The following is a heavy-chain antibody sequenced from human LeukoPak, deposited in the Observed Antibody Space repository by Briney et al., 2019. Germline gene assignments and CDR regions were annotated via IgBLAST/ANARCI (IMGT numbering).Heavy chain of an antibody. CDR2: VDWDDDK. J-gene: IGHJ4*02. CDR1: GFSLSTSGMC. D-gene: IGHD3-10*01. V-gene: IGHV2-70*17. CDR3: ARLVYYYDSGSYYKAPDY. Sequence: SGPALVKPTQTLTLTCIFSGFSLSTSGMCVSWIRQPPGKALEWLARVDWDDDKFYTTSLKTRLTISKDTSKNQVVLTMTNMDPVDTATYYCARLVYYYDSGSYYKAPDYWGQGILVTVSS.